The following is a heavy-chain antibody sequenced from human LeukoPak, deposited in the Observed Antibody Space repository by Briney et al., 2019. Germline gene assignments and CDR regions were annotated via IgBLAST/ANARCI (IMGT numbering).Heavy chain of an antibody. J-gene: IGHJ2*01. CDR2: IYYSGST. Sequence: ASETLSLTCAVSGGSISSGGYYWSWIRQHPGKGLEWIGYIYYSGSTYYNPSLKSRVTISVDTSKNQFSLKLSSVTAADTAVYYCAREIVGATRPYYWYFDLWGRGTLVTVSS. D-gene: IGHD1-26*01. V-gene: IGHV4-31*11. CDR1: GGSISSGGYY. CDR3: AREIVGATRPYYWYFDL.